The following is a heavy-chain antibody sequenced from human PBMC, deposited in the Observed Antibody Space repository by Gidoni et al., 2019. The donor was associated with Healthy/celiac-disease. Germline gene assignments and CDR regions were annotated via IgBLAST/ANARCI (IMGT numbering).Heavy chain of an antibody. CDR1: GFTFSSYA. V-gene: IGHV3-30*04. CDR2: ISYDGSNK. J-gene: IGHJ6*02. D-gene: IGHD4-17*01. Sequence: QVQLVESGGGVVQPGRSRRLSCAASGFTFSSYAMHWVRQAPGKGLEWVAVISYDGSNKYYADSVKGRFTISRDNSKNTLYLQMNSLRAEDTAVYYCATLRGGYGDYEGGGYYYGMDVWGQGTTVTVSS. CDR3: ATLRGGYGDYEGGGYYYGMDV.